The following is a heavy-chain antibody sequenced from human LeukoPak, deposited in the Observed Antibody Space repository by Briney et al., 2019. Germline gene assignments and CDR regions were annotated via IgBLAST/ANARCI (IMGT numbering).Heavy chain of an antibody. J-gene: IGHJ3*01. CDR3: AREDVVVFAFDL. V-gene: IGHV4-4*07. D-gene: IGHD3-22*01. CDR2: VSASGTA. Sequence: SETLSLICSVSGVSITDYYWNWIRQPAGKGLEWIGRVSASGTANYNPSLKSRVTLSVDTAQSQSSLKLTSVTGADTAVYYCAREDVVVFAFDLWGQGTKVTVSS. CDR1: GVSITDYY.